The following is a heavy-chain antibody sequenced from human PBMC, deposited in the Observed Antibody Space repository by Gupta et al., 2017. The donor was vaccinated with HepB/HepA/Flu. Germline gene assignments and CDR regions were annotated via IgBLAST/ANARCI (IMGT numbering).Heavy chain of an antibody. D-gene: IGHD3-3*02. CDR1: GFTVSSNH. V-gene: IGHV3-66*01. CDR3: ARGKFSIGGVDI. CDR2: TQSGGTT. J-gene: IGHJ4*02. Sequence: ELQLVESGRGLVQPGESLTVSCAASGFTVSSNHMSWVRQAPGKGLEWVSVTQSGGTTNYADSVKGRFTIARDNSKNTLSLQMNSLRAEDTAVYYCARGKFSIGGVDIWGQGTLVTVSS.